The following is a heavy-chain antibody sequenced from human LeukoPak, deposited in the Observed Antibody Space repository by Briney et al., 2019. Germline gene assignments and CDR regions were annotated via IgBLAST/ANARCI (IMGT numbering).Heavy chain of an antibody. CDR3: ARDKSIEVSSSRDY. J-gene: IGHJ4*02. V-gene: IGHV1-18*04. D-gene: IGHD6-13*01. CDR2: ISAYNGNT. Sequence: ASVKVSCKASGYTFTSYGISWVRQAPGQGLEWMGWISAYNGNTNYAQKLQGRVTMTTDTSTSTAYMELRSLRSDDTAMYYCARDKSIEVSSSRDYWGQGTLVTVSS. CDR1: GYTFTSYG.